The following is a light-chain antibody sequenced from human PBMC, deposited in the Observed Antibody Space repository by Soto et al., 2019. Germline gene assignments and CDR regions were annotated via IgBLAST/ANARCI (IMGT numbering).Light chain of an antibody. CDR3: KQYGTFVS. CDR1: QSVGSSF. V-gene: IGKV3-20*01. J-gene: IGKJ3*01. CDR2: GAS. Sequence: EIVLTQTPGTLSLSPGERATLSCRASQSVGSSFLAWYQQKPAQAPRLLIYGASSRATGIPDRFSGSGSGTYFTLTISRLEPDDFAVYYCKQYGTFVSFGPGTKVDIK.